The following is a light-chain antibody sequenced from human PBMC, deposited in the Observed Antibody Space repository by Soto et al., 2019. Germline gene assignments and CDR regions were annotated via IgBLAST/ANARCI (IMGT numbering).Light chain of an antibody. CDR2: GAS. Sequence: DIPMTQSPSSLSASVGDRVTITCQASQDIRKYLSWYQQKPGRAPKLLIYGASNLETGVPSRFSGSGYGTDFTVTISSLQPEDIATYYCQHYDHLPPFTFGPGTKVAIK. CDR1: QDIRKY. CDR3: QHYDHLPPFT. V-gene: IGKV1-33*01. J-gene: IGKJ3*01.